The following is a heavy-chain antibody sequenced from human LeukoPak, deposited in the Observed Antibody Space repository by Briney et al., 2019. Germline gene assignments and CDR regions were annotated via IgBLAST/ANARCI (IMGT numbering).Heavy chain of an antibody. D-gene: IGHD5-24*01. Sequence: TGGSLRLSCAASGFTFSNYAMNWVRQAPGKGLEWVSFISSSGDSIGYADSVKGRFAISRDNSKNTLYLQMNSLRTEDTALYYCAKVPTERDGYNYWGQGTRVTVSS. CDR1: GFTFSNYA. J-gene: IGHJ4*02. V-gene: IGHV3-23*01. CDR2: ISSSGDSI. CDR3: AKVPTERDGYNY.